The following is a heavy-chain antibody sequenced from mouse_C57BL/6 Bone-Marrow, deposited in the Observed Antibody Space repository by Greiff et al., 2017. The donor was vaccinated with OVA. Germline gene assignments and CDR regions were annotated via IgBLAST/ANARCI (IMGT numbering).Heavy chain of an antibody. D-gene: IGHD2-4*01. V-gene: IGHV1-78*01. CDR2: IYPRDGST. J-gene: IGHJ2*01. Sequence: VQLQESDAELVKPGASVKISCKASGYTFTDHTIHWMKQRPEQGLEWIGYIYPRDGSTKYNEKFKGKATLTADKSSSTAYMQLNSLTSEDSAVYFCASSVVYYDYDRGNYFDYWGQGTTLTVSS. CDR3: ASSVVYYDYDRGNYFDY. CDR1: GYTFTDHT.